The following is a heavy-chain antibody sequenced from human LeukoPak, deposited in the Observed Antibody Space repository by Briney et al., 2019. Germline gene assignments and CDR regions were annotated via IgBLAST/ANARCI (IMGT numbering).Heavy chain of an antibody. CDR3: ARARYCSSTSCQWVPLV. D-gene: IGHD2-2*01. Sequence: SETLSLTCTVSGGSIKNYYWIWIRQSPGKGLEWIGYIYYSGSTNYNPSLKSRVTISVDTSKNQFSLKLSSVTAADTAVYYCARARYCSSTSCQWVPLVWGQGTTVTVSS. V-gene: IGHV4-59*01. CDR2: IYYSGST. CDR1: GGSIKNYY. J-gene: IGHJ6*02.